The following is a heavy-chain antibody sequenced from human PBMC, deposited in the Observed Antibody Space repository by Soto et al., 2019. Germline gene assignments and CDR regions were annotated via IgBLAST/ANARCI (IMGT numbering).Heavy chain of an antibody. J-gene: IGHJ6*03. CDR2: ISSSSSTI. Sequence: GGSLRLSCAASGFTFSSYSMNWVRQAPGKGLEWVSYISSSSSTIYYADSVKGRFTISRDNAKNSLYLQMNSLRAEDTAVYYCARRPSLRFLVNYYYYMDVWGKGTTVTVSS. CDR3: ARRPSLRFLVNYYYYMDV. V-gene: IGHV3-48*01. CDR1: GFTFSSYS. D-gene: IGHD3-3*01.